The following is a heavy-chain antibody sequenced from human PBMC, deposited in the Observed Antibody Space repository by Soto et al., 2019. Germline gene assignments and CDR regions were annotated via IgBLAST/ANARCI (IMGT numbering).Heavy chain of an antibody. V-gene: IGHV3-7*03. CDR3: AKGGLGAYCSGGSCYY. CDR1: GFTFSSDW. J-gene: IGHJ4*02. Sequence: PGGSLRLSCAASGFTFSSDWMSWVRQAPGKGLEWVATIKQDGSENYYVDSVKGRFTISRDNSKSTLYLQMNSLRAEDTAVYYCAKGGLGAYCSGGSCYYWGQGTLVTVSS. D-gene: IGHD2-15*01. CDR2: IKQDGSEN.